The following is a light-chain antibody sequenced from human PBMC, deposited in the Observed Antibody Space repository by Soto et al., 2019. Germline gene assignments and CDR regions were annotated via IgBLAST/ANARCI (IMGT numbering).Light chain of an antibody. CDR2: SNN. Sequence: QAVLTQPPATSGTPGQIVTTSRSGSRANIGSNTVNWYQQLPGTAPKPLIYSNNQRPSGVPDRFSGSKSGTSASLAISGLQSEDEADYYCAAWDDSLNGYVFGTGTKVTVL. CDR3: AAWDDSLNGYV. V-gene: IGLV1-44*01. J-gene: IGLJ1*01. CDR1: RANIGSNT.